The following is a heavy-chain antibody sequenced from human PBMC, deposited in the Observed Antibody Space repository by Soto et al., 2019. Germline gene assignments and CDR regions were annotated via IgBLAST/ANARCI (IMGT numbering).Heavy chain of an antibody. CDR3: ARELPQTQYGSGSQFFDY. CDR2: ISSSSSTI. CDR1: GFPFSSYS. V-gene: IGHV3-48*02. D-gene: IGHD3-10*01. J-gene: IGHJ4*02. Sequence: GVSLRLPCAPSGFPFSSYSMNWVRPAPGKGLAWVSYISSSSSTIYYAASVQGRFTISRDNAKNWLCLQMNSLRDEDTAVYYCARELPQTQYGSGSQFFDYWGQGTRVTVAS.